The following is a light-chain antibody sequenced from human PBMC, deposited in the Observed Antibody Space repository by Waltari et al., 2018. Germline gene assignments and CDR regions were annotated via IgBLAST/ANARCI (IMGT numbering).Light chain of an antibody. CDR3: QKYGTLPAT. V-gene: IGKV3-20*01. CDR1: QSVSRT. CDR2: DAS. J-gene: IGKJ1*01. Sequence: IMLTQSPVPLSLSPGERATLSCRASQSVSRTLAWYQQKPGQAPRLLIYDASTRATGIPDRFSGSGSGTDFSLTISRLEAEDFAVYYCQKYGTLPATFGQGSKVEV.